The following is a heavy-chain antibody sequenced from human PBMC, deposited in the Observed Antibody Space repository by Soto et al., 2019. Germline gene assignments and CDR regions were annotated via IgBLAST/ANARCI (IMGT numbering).Heavy chain of an antibody. Sequence: GGSLRLSCAASGFTFSSYVMDWVRQAPGKGLEWVAVISNDGSNKYYADSVKGRFTISRDNSKNTLYLQMNSLRAEDTAVYYCAKSLSMVRGVPQAFDIWGQGTMVTVSS. CDR1: GFTFSSYV. V-gene: IGHV3-30*18. J-gene: IGHJ3*02. CDR2: ISNDGSNK. CDR3: AKSLSMVRGVPQAFDI. D-gene: IGHD3-10*01.